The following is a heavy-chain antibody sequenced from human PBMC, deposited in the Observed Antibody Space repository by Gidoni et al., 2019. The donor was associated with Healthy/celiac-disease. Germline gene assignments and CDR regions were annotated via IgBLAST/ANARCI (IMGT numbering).Heavy chain of an antibody. J-gene: IGHJ4*02. CDR3: AISSDCSGGSCSHTARTFDY. Sequence: QVQLVQSGAEGKKPGSSGKVSCKASGGTFSSYAISGVRQAPGQGLEGMGGIIPIFGTANYAQKFQGRVTITADESTSTAYMELSSLRSEDTAVYYCAISSDCSGGSCSHTARTFDYWGQGTLVTVSS. D-gene: IGHD2-15*01. V-gene: IGHV1-69*01. CDR2: IIPIFGTA. CDR1: GGTFSSYA.